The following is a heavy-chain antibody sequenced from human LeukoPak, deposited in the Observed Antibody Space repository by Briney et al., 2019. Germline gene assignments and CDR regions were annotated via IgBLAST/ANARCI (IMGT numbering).Heavy chain of an antibody. V-gene: IGHV3-21*01. D-gene: IGHD5-12*01. Sequence: GESLKISCAASGFTFSSYSMNWVRQAPGKGLEWVSSISSSSSYIYYADSVKGRFTISRDNAKNSLYLQMNSLRAEDTAVYYCAREGGGLGTYFDYWGQGTLVTVSS. J-gene: IGHJ4*02. CDR1: GFTFSSYS. CDR2: ISSSSSYI. CDR3: AREGGGLGTYFDY.